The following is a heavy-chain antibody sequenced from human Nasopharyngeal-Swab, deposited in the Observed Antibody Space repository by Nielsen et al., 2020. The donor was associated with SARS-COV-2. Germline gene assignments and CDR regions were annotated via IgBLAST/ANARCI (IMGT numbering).Heavy chain of an antibody. V-gene: IGHV3-74*01. Sequence: GGSLRLSFAASGFTFSRYWMHWVRQVSGKGLVWVSRIINDETTTRYADSVKGRFTISRDNAKNTLYLQMNSLRAEDTAVYFCATGGRSAFEIWGQGTMVTVSS. J-gene: IGHJ3*02. CDR1: GFTFSRYW. CDR2: IINDETTT. D-gene: IGHD3-16*01. CDR3: ATGGRSAFEI.